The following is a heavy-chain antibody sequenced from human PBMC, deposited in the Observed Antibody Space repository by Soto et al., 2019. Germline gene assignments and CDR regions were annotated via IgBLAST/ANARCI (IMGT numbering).Heavy chain of an antibody. Sequence: GGSLRLSCAASAFTFNNYAMSWVRQAPGKGLEWVSVISDSGGYTKYADSVKGRFTISRDNSKNTLYLQMNSLRAEDTAVYYCAKDAAVGSSAPDAFDIWGQGTLVTVSS. CDR2: ISDSGGYT. D-gene: IGHD2-2*01. V-gene: IGHV3-23*01. CDR3: AKDAAVGSSAPDAFDI. J-gene: IGHJ3*02. CDR1: AFTFNNYA.